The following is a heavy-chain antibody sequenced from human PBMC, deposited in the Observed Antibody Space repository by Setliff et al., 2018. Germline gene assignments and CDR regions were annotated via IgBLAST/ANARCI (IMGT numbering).Heavy chain of an antibody. CDR2: ISVYNGDT. Sequence: ASVKVSCKASGYTFRNYAFAWVRQAPGQGLEWVGWISVYNGDTNYAQKFQGRVTLTTDTSTSTAYMELGSLTSDDSALYYCARAPSVELVTIRTNSWFTYWGQGTLVTVSS. V-gene: IGHV1-18*01. CDR3: ARAPSVELVTIRTNSWFTY. J-gene: IGHJ4*02. CDR1: GYTFRNYA. D-gene: IGHD5-18*01.